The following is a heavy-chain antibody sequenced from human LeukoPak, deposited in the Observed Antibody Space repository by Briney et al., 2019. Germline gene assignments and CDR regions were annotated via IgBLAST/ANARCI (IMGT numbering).Heavy chain of an antibody. Sequence: ASVKVSCKASGYTFTSYGISWVRQAPGQGLEWMGWISAYNGNTNYAQKLQGRVTMTTDTSTSTAYIELRSLRSDDTAVYYCAAGFGELMAEGFDYWGQGTLVTVSS. D-gene: IGHD3-10*01. CDR2: ISAYNGNT. V-gene: IGHV1-18*01. CDR1: GYTFTSYG. J-gene: IGHJ4*02. CDR3: AAGFGELMAEGFDY.